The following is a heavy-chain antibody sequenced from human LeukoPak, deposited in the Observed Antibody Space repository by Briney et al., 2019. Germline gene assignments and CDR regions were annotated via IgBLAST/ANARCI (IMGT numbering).Heavy chain of an antibody. Sequence: ASVKVSCKASGYTFTSYGISWVRQAPGQGLEWMGWISAYNGNTNYAQKLQGRVTMTTDTSTSTAYMELRSLRSGDTAVYYCARDRDDYDSSGYYSLIFDYWGQGTLVTVSS. CDR1: GYTFTSYG. D-gene: IGHD3-22*01. CDR3: ARDRDDYDSSGYYSLIFDY. V-gene: IGHV1-18*01. CDR2: ISAYNGNT. J-gene: IGHJ4*02.